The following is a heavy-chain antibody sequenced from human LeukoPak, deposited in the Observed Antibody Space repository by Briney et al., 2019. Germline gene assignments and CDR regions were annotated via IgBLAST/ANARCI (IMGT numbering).Heavy chain of an antibody. Sequence: PSETLSLTCAVYGGSFSGYYWSWIRQPPGKGLEWIGSIYYSGSTYYNPSLKSRVTISVDTSKNQFSLKLSSVTAADTAVYYCARGAAGTRNWFDPWGQGTLVTVSS. CDR3: ARGAAGTRNWFDP. J-gene: IGHJ5*02. CDR1: GGSFSGYY. V-gene: IGHV4-34*01. CDR2: IYYSGST. D-gene: IGHD6-13*01.